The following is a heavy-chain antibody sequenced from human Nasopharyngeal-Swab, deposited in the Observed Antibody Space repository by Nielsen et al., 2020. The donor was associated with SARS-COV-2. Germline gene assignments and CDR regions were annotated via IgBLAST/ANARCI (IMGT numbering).Heavy chain of an antibody. J-gene: IGHJ6*03. CDR2: ISYDGSNK. V-gene: IGHV3-30*14. D-gene: IGHD2-2*01. Sequence: GGSLRLSCAASGFTFSSYAMHWVRQAPGKGLEWVAVISYDGSNKYYADSVKGRFTISRDNSNNTVYLQMNSLRAEDTAVYYCARGSTVSSYYHYMDVWGKGTTVTVSS. CDR3: ARGSTVSSYYHYMDV. CDR1: GFTFSSYA.